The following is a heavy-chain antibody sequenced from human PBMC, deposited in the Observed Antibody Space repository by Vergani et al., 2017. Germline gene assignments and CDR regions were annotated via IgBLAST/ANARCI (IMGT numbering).Heavy chain of an antibody. D-gene: IGHD4-11*01. Sequence: QVQLQQWGGGLLKPSETLSLTCVVHGGSFTSYNWMWIRQSPGEGLVWVGDIDHTGRPDYNPSLKRRLTMSVDKSRNQFSLTLNSVTATDTAIYFCARVNTETNGHLYYFYYMDVWGQGTAVTVS. J-gene: IGHJ6*03. CDR1: GGSFTSYN. V-gene: IGHV4-34*01. CDR3: ARVNTETNGHLYYFYYMDV. CDR2: IDHTGRP.